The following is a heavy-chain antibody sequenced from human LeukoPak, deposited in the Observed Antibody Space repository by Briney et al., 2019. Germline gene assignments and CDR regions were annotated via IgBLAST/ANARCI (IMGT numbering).Heavy chain of an antibody. V-gene: IGHV4-59*01. CDR2: IFYIGTT. Sequence: SETLSLTCTVSGGSISSDYWTWIRQPPGKGLEWIGYIFYIGTTNYNPSLESRVTISLDTSRNQFSLKLSSVTAADTAVYYCARIRQAGDVFDIWGQGTMVTVSS. D-gene: IGHD6-19*01. CDR3: ARIRQAGDVFDI. J-gene: IGHJ3*02. CDR1: GGSISSDY.